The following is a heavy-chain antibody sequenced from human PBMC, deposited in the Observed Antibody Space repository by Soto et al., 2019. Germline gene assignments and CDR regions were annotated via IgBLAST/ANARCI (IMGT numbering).Heavy chain of an antibody. CDR2: ISYDGSKK. V-gene: IGHV3-30*18. Sequence: GGSLRLSCGASGFSFGSYVMHWVGQAPGKGLEWVAYISYDGSKKYYADSVNGRITISRDNSKNTLYLQMNSLRAEDTAVYYCAKEVQYILTGSDYYGLDVWGQGTTVTVSS. D-gene: IGHD3-9*01. CDR1: GFSFGSYV. J-gene: IGHJ6*02. CDR3: AKEVQYILTGSDYYGLDV.